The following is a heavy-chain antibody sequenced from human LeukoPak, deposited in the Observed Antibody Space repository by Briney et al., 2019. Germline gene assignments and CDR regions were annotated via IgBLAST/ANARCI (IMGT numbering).Heavy chain of an antibody. CDR3: AKYTGYCSSTSCLYYYYYYGMDV. V-gene: IGHV3-23*01. D-gene: IGHD2-2*01. CDR2: ITDSGTGT. J-gene: IGHJ6*02. Sequence: GGSLRLSCAASGFTFSSYALSWVRQAPGKGLEWVSGITDSGTGTYYADSVKGRFTISRDNSKNTVYLQMNSLRVEDTAVYYCAKYTGYCSSTSCLYYYYYYGMDVWGQGTTVTVSS. CDR1: GFTFSSYA.